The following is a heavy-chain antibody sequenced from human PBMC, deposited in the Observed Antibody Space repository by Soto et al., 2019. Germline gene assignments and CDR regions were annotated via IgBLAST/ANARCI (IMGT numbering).Heavy chain of an antibody. V-gene: IGHV3-13*01. J-gene: IGHJ3*02. D-gene: IGHD5-12*01. CDR3: VRRRWLQSADAFDI. CDR1: GFTFSSYD. CDR2: IGTAGDT. Sequence: PGGSLRLSCAASGFTFSSYDMHWVRQATGKGLEWVSAIGTAGDTYYPGSVKGRFTISRENAKNSLYLQMNSLRAEDTAVYYCVRRRWLQSADAFDIWGQGTMVTVSS.